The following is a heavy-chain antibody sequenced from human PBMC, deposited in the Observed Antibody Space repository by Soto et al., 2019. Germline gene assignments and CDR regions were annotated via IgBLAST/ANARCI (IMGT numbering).Heavy chain of an antibody. V-gene: IGHV3-74*01. CDR3: ARVYSSLSSYDY. Sequence: GGSLRLSCAASGFTLSTFWMHWVRQAPGKGLVWVSRISSDGSRTSYADSVKGRFTISRDNAKNTLYLQMNSLRAEDTAIYYCARVYSSLSSYDYWGQGTLVTVSS. D-gene: IGHD5-18*01. CDR2: ISSDGSRT. J-gene: IGHJ4*02. CDR1: GFTLSTFW.